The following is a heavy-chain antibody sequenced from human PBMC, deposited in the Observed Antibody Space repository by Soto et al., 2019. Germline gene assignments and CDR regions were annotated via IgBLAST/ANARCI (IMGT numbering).Heavy chain of an antibody. CDR3: ARDPDIVVVPAAQQGMDV. V-gene: IGHV3-21*01. D-gene: IGHD2-2*01. CDR2: ISSSSSYI. CDR1: GLTFSSYS. J-gene: IGHJ6*02. Sequence: GGSLRLSCAATGLTFSSYSMNWVRQAPGKGLEWVSSISSSSSYIYYADSVKGRFTISRDNAKNSLYLQMNSLRAEDTAVYYCARDPDIVVVPAAQQGMDVWGQGTTVTVS.